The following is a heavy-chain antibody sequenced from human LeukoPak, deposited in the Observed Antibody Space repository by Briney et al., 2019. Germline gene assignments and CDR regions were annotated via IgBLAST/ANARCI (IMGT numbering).Heavy chain of an antibody. CDR2: ISSSSSYI. CDR1: GFTFSSYS. V-gene: IGHV3-21*01. CDR3: ARDPSIGSSGYSI. D-gene: IGHD3-22*01. Sequence: GGSLRLSCAASGFTFSSYSMNWVRQAPGKGLEWVSSISSSSSYIYYADSVKGRFTISRDNAKNSLYLQMNSLRAEDTAVYYCARDPSIGSSGYSIWGQGTMVTVSS. J-gene: IGHJ3*02.